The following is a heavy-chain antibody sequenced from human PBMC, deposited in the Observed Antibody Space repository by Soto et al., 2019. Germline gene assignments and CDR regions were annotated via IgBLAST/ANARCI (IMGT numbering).Heavy chain of an antibody. CDR2: INNIGGST. J-gene: IGHJ4*02. D-gene: IGHD1-1*01. CDR3: VQDPNWEWGY. V-gene: IGHV3-23*01. Sequence: HLLESGGGLVQPGGSLRLSCAAPGFAFSSSDMNWVRQPPGKGLEWVSNINNIGGSTSYADAVKGRFTISRDNSENTVYLQMNSLKAEDTAVYYCVQDPNWEWGYWGQGTLVTVSS. CDR1: GFAFSSSD.